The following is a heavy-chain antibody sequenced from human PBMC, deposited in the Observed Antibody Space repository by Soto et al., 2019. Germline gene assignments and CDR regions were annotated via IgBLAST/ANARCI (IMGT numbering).Heavy chain of an antibody. CDR2: INPNSGGT. J-gene: IGHJ6*02. CDR3: AIPIVVVPAAMTEDYGMDV. D-gene: IGHD2-2*01. V-gene: IGHV1-2*02. Sequence: WASVKVSCKASGYTFTGYYMHWVRQAPGQGLEWMGWINPNSGGTNYAQKFQGRVTMTRDTSISTAYMELSRLRSDDTAVYYCAIPIVVVPAAMTEDYGMDVWGQGTAVTVSS. CDR1: GYTFTGYY.